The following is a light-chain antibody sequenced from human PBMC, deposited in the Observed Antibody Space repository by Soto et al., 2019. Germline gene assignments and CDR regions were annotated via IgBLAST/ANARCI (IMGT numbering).Light chain of an antibody. CDR2: SNN. V-gene: IGLV1-44*01. Sequence: QSVLTQPPSVSATPGQGVTISCSGTYSNIGSNTVAWYQRLPGTAPKLLIYSNNERPSVVPDRFSGSKSGSSASLAISGLQSEDEADYYCAAWDDSLNSPRMLFGGGTKVTVL. CDR1: YSNIGSNT. J-gene: IGLJ2*01. CDR3: AAWDDSLNSPRML.